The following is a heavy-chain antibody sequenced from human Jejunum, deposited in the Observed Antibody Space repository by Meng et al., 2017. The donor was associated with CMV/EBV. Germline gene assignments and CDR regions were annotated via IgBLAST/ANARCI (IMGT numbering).Heavy chain of an antibody. D-gene: IGHD3-16*01. V-gene: IGHV1-3*04. CDR2: IYTDSGDT. CDR3: ARGVISYHDS. Sequence: SFKASGYTFTNFAIHWVRQAPGQRLEWMGWIYTDSGDTKFSQKFQGRVSFTRDTPATTAYMELTSLRSEDTAVYYCARGVISYHDSWGQGTLVTVSS. CDR1: GYTFTNFA. J-gene: IGHJ5*02.